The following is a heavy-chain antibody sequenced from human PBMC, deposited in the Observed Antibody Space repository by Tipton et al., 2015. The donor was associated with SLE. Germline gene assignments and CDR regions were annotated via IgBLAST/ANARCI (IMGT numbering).Heavy chain of an antibody. CDR1: GYTFTGYY. CDR2: INPNSGGT. V-gene: IGHV1-2*02. CDR3: GRDIRLAVDNWFDP. Sequence: QLVQSGAEVKKPGASVKVSGKASGYTFTGYYMHWMRQAPGQGLEWSGWINPNSGGTNYAQKFQGRVTMTRDTSISTAYMGLSRMIPDDPGVYYCGRDIRLAVDNWFDPWGRGNLVTDS. D-gene: IGHD2-8*02. J-gene: IGHJ5*02.